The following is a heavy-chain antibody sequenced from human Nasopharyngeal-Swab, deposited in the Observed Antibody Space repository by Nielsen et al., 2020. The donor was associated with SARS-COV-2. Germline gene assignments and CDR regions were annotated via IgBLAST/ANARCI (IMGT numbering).Heavy chain of an antibody. J-gene: IGHJ4*02. CDR1: GFTFSSNV. Sequence: GGSLRLSCAASGFTFSSNVMHWVRQAPGKGLEWVAVISYDGSNKYYADSVKGRFTISRDNSKKTLYLQMNSLRAEDTAVYYCAKGLEMATADYWGQGTLVTVSS. V-gene: IGHV3-30*18. CDR2: ISYDGSNK. CDR3: AKGLEMATADY. D-gene: IGHD5-24*01.